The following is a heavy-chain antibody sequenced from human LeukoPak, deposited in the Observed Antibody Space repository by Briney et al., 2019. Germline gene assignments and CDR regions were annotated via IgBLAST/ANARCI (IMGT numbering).Heavy chain of an antibody. CDR1: GGSITSAGYS. D-gene: IGHD2-2*01. V-gene: IGHV4-61*02. J-gene: IGHJ4*02. CDR3: ARGYCTSPRRSENRYYFDS. Sequence: PSETLSLTCTVSGGSITSAGYSWGWIRQPAGKGLEWIGRIYSSGSTNSNPSLKSRVTISVDTSKNQFSLKLSSVTVADTAVYYCARGYCTSPRRSENRYYFDSWGQGTLVTVSS. CDR2: IYSSGST.